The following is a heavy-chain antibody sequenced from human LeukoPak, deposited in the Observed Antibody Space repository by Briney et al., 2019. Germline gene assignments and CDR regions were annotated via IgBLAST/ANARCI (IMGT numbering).Heavy chain of an antibody. Sequence: ASVKVSCKASGYTFTSYGISWVRQAPGQGLEWMGWISAYNGNTNYAQKLQGRVTMTTDTSTSTAYMELRSLRSDDTAVNYCARDIIAVAGIRYYYYGMDVWGQGTTVTVSS. CDR3: ARDIIAVAGIRYYYYGMDV. J-gene: IGHJ6*02. CDR1: GYTFTSYG. V-gene: IGHV1-18*01. CDR2: ISAYNGNT. D-gene: IGHD6-19*01.